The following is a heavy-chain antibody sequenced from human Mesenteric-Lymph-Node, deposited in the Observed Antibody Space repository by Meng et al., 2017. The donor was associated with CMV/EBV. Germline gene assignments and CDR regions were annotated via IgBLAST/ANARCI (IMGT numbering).Heavy chain of an antibody. CDR1: GYTFTSYG. V-gene: IGHV1-18*01. CDR3: ARGGLRFLEWLDNPDY. D-gene: IGHD3-3*01. CDR2: ISAYNGNT. Sequence: ASVKVSCKASGYTFTSYGISWVRQAPGQGLEWMGWISAYNGNTNYAQKLQGRVTMTTDTSTSTAYMELRSLRSDDTAVYYCARGGLRFLEWLDNPDYWGQGTLVTVSS. J-gene: IGHJ4*02.